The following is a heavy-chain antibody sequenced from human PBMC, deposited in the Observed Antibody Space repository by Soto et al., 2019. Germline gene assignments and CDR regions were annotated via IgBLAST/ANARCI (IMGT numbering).Heavy chain of an antibody. CDR1: GGSVSSDRYY. V-gene: IGHV4-61*01. CDR2: MYFNENT. D-gene: IGHD3-10*01. Sequence: PSETLSLTCSVSGGSVSSDRYYWSWSRQSPGKRLEWIGYMYFNENTNYNPSLKSRVTISGEAAKNQVSLKLSSVTAADTAVYYCASSRGGLLLDFWGQGILVTVSS. J-gene: IGHJ4*02. CDR3: ASSRGGLLLDF.